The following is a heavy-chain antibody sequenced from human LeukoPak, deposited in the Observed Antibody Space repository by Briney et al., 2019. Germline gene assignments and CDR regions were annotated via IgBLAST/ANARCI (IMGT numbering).Heavy chain of an antibody. CDR1: GYTFTGYY. CDR3: ARAKYCLGMVRGNEYYFDY. CDR2: INPNSGGT. J-gene: IGHJ4*02. V-gene: IGHV1-2*02. D-gene: IGHD3-10*01. Sequence: ASVKVSCKASGYTFTGYYMHWVRQAPGQGLEWMGWINPNSGGTNYAQKFQGRVTMTRDTSISTAYMELSRLRSDDTAVYYCARAKYCLGMVRGNEYYFDYWGQGTLVTVSS.